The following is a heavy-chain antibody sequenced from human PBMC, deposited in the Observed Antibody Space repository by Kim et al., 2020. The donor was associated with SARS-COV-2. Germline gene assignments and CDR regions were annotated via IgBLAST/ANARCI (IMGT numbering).Heavy chain of an antibody. CDR1: GGSFSGYY. CDR3: ARGSDGDGLSGCNAYFGY. CDR2: IYHSGST. D-gene: IGHD7-27*01. J-gene: IGHJ4*01. Sequence: SETLSLTCAAYGGSFSGYYWSWVRQPPGKGLEWIGEIYHSGSTNYNPSLKSRVTISVDTSKNQSSLKLSSVTAADTAVYYCARGSDGDGLSGCNAYFGY. V-gene: IGHV4-34*01.